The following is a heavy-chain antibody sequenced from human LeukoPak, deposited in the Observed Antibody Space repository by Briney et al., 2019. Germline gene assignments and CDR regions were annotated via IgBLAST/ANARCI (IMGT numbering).Heavy chain of an antibody. CDR3: ARIWGDYYDSRHLAWFDP. Sequence: SQTLSLTCAVSGGSISSGGYSWSWIRQPPGKGLEWIGYIYHSGSTYYNPSLKGRVTISVDRSKNQFSLKLSSVTAADTAVYYCARIWGDYYDSRHLAWFDPWGQGTLVTVSS. J-gene: IGHJ5*02. D-gene: IGHD3-22*01. CDR2: IYHSGST. CDR1: GGSISSGGYS. V-gene: IGHV4-30-2*01.